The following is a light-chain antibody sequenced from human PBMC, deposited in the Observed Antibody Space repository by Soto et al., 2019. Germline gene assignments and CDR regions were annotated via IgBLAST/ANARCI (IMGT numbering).Light chain of an antibody. J-gene: IGLJ1*01. CDR1: SGDVGSYNL. V-gene: IGLV2-23*01. CDR3: CSYAGSDTGV. CDR2: EGT. Sequence: QSVLTQPASVSGSPGQSVTISCTGTSGDVGSYNLVSWYQHHPGKAPKLMIYEGTKRPSGVSNRFSGSKSGNTASLTISGLQAEDEADYYCCSYAGSDTGVFGTGTKVTVL.